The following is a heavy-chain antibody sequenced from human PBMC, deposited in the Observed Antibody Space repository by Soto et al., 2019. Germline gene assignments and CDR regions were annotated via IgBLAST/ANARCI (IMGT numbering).Heavy chain of an antibody. Sequence: QLQLQESGPGLVKPSETLSLTCTVSGGSISSSSYYWGWIRQPPGKGLEWIGSIYYSGSTYYNPSLKSRVTISVDTSKNRFSLKRSSVTAADTAVYYCARRSSSWYDYWGQGTLVTVSS. J-gene: IGHJ4*02. V-gene: IGHV4-39*01. CDR3: ARRSSSWYDY. D-gene: IGHD6-13*01. CDR1: GGSISSSSYY. CDR2: IYYSGST.